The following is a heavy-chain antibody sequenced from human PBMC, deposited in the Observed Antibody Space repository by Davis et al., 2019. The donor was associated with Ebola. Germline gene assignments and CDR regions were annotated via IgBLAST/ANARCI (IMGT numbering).Heavy chain of an antibody. D-gene: IGHD3-22*01. V-gene: IGHV3-73*01. CDR1: GFTFSGSA. CDR2: IRSKANSYAT. CDR3: AKVPKYYYDSSGYYLAVP. Sequence: PGGSLRLSCAASGFTFSGSAMHWVRQASGKGLEWVGRIRSKANSYATAYAASVKGRFTISRDDSKNTAYLQMNSLKTEDTAVYYCAKVPKYYYDSSGYYLAVPWGQGTLVTVSS. J-gene: IGHJ5*02.